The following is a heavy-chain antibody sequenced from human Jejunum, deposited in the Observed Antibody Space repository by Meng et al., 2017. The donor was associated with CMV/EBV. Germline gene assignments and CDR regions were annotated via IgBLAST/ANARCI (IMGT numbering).Heavy chain of an antibody. D-gene: IGHD5-12*01. CDR2: VYYSGSA. CDR3: ARTHGGYDLDYSFDV. Sequence: ASITTGVHFWSWVRQRPGKGLEWIGYVYYSGSAYYNPSLKSRVTLSADTSENQFSLRLTSVTAADTAVYYCARTHGGYDLDYSFDVWGQGTTVTVSS. CDR1: ASITTGVHF. V-gene: IGHV4-31*02. J-gene: IGHJ6*02.